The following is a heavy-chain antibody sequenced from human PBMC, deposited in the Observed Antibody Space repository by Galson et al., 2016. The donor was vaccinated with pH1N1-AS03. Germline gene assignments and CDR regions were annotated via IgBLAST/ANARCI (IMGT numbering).Heavy chain of an antibody. J-gene: IGHJ6*02. CDR3: ARTGSRGNDPFYYYYYGMDV. V-gene: IGHV4-59*01. Sequence: TLSLTCTVSGGSISSYYWSWIRQPPGKGLEWIGNIYYSGSTNYNPSLRSRVTISVDTSKNQFSLKLSSVTAADTAVYYCARTGSRGNDPFYYYYYGMDVWGQGTTVTVSS. CDR2: IYYSGST. CDR1: GGSISSYY. D-gene: IGHD1-1*01.